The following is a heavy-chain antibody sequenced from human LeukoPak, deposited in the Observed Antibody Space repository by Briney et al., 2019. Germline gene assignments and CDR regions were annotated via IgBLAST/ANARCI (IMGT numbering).Heavy chain of an antibody. D-gene: IGHD4-17*01. CDR2: IHTSGST. J-gene: IGHJ4*02. CDR3: ASPIPRYGDYSY. CDR1: GGSISSYY. V-gene: IGHV4-4*07. Sequence: SETLSLTCTVSGGSISSYYWSWIRQPAGKGLEWIGRIHTSGSTNYNPSLKSLVTMSVDTSKNQFSLKLSSATAADTAVYYCASPIPRYGDYSYWGQGTLATVSS.